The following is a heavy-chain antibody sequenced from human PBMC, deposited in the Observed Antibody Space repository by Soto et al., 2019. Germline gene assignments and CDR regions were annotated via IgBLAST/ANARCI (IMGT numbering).Heavy chain of an antibody. Sequence: PGGSLRLSCAASGFTFSSYAMHWVRQAPGKGLEWVSVISYNGSNKYYADSVKGRFTISRDNAKNSLYLQMNSLRAEDTAVYYCARDFDSSSWYAGFDPWGQGTLVTVSS. CDR1: GFTFSSYA. V-gene: IGHV3-30-3*01. CDR2: ISYNGSNK. J-gene: IGHJ5*02. D-gene: IGHD6-13*01. CDR3: ARDFDSSSWYAGFDP.